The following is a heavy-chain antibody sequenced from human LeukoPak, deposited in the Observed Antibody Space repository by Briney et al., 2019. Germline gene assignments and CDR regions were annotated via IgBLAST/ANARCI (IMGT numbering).Heavy chain of an antibody. D-gene: IGHD3-10*01. Sequence: GGSLRLSCTAPGFTFSDYYMSWIRQAPGKGLEWVSYISGIGSTIYYADSMRGRFTISRDNAKSSLYLQVNSLRADDTAVYYCARAFSTMVRGVIIPHWFDPWGQGTLVTVSS. V-gene: IGHV3-11*01. CDR1: GFTFSDYY. CDR2: ISGIGSTI. J-gene: IGHJ5*02. CDR3: ARAFSTMVRGVIIPHWFDP.